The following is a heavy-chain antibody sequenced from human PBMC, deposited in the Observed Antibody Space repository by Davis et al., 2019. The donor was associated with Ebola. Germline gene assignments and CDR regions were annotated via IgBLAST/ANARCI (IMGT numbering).Heavy chain of an antibody. J-gene: IGHJ4*02. CDR1: GFTFSSYS. D-gene: IGHD2-15*01. CDR2: ISSSSSYI. CDR3: ARGGYCSGGSCYAPHFDY. Sequence: PGGSLRLSCAASGFTFSSYSMNWVRQAPGKGLEWVSSISSSSSYIYYADSVKGRFTISRDNAKNSLYLQMNSLRAEDTAVYYCARGGYCSGGSCYAPHFDYWGQGTLVTVSS. V-gene: IGHV3-21*01.